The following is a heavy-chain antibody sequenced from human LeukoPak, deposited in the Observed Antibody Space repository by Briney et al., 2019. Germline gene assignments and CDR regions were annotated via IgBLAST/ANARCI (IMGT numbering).Heavy chain of an antibody. CDR1: GLIVSSNY. D-gene: IGHD3-22*01. V-gene: IGHV3-66*02. CDR3: ATNYDSRMSYWFFDL. CDR2: TYSGGST. J-gene: IGHJ2*01. Sequence: GGSLRLSCAATGLIVSSNYKSWVSQAPRKGLKRVSVTYSGGSTDYADFVKGRFTVSRDSSKNTLYLQMNSLRAQDTALYYCATNYDSRMSYWFFDLWGRGTLVTVSS.